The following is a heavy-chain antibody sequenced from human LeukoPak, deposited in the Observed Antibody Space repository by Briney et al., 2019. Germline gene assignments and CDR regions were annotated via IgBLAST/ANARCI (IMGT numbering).Heavy chain of an antibody. D-gene: IGHD5-18*01. J-gene: IGHJ4*02. V-gene: IGHV4-59*01. CDR3: ARGRSYGTPFDY. CDR1: DGSISSYY. Sequence: PSETLSLTCTNSDGSISSYYWSWIRQPPGKGLEWIGYIYYSGSTNYNPSLKSRVTISVDTSKNQFSPKLSSVTAADTAVYYCARGRSYGTPFDYWGQGTLVTVSS. CDR2: IYYSGST.